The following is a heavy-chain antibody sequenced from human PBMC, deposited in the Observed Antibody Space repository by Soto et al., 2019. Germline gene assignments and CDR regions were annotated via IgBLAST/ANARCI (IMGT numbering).Heavy chain of an antibody. J-gene: IGHJ4*02. CDR2: MNPNSGDT. CDR1: GCTFTTHY. CDR3: ARGGRNRNEDYFPC. Sequence: VKVYWKGSGCTFTTHYINWLRNHPGQGLELMGWMNPNSGDTGYAQNFQGRVTMTRDTSIRTAYMELSSLRSEDTAVYYCARGGRNRNEDYFPCWGQGPLVTAS. V-gene: IGHV1-8*01. D-gene: IGHD1-1*01.